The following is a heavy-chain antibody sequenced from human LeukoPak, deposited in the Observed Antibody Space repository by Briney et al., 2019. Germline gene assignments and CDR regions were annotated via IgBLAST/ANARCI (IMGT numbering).Heavy chain of an antibody. CDR1: GGTFISYA. D-gene: IGHD3-10*01. J-gene: IGHJ6*03. CDR2: IIPIFGTA. CDR3: ARMGRVLHGVYYYYYYMDV. Sequence: SVKVSCKASGGTFISYAISWVRQAPGQGVEWMGGIIPIFGTANYAQKFQGRVTITADESTSTAYMELSSLRSEDTAVYYCARMGRVLHGVYYYYYYMDVWGKGTTVTVSS. V-gene: IGHV1-69*13.